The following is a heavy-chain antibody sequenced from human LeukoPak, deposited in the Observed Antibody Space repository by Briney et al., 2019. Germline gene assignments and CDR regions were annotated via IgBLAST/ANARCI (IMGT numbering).Heavy chain of an antibody. CDR1: GDSLRSHY. D-gene: IGHD1-26*01. CDR2: VFFTGST. J-gene: IGHJ4*02. CDR3: ARVEWELLGAHL. Sequence: SETLSLTCSVSGDSLRSHYWSWIRQSPGKRPEWIGHVFFTGSTTYNPTLEGRVTISIDTSGSQFSLKLTSVTAADTAVYYCARVEWELLGAHLWGQGILLSVSS. V-gene: IGHV4-59*11.